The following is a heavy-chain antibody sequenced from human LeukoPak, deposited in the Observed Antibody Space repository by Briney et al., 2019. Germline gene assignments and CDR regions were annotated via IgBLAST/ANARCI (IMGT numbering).Heavy chain of an antibody. J-gene: IGHJ4*02. CDR2: FDPEDGET. Sequence: GASVKVSCKVSGYTLTELSMHWVRQAPGKGLEWMGGFDPEDGETIYAQKFQGRVTMTEDTSTDTAYMELSSLRSEDTAVYYCAGAGRRWYLFDYWGQGTLVTVSS. CDR3: AGAGRRWYLFDY. V-gene: IGHV1-24*01. D-gene: IGHD4-23*01. CDR1: GYTLTELS.